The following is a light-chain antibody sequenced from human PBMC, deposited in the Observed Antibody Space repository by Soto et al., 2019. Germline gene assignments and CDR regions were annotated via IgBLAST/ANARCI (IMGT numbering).Light chain of an antibody. CDR1: SSDVGGYNY. V-gene: IGLV2-14*01. CDR3: SSYTSSSPLNV. Sequence: QSALTQPASVSGSPGLSITISCTGTSSDVGGYNYVSWYQQHPGKAPKLMIYDVSNRPSGVSNRFSGSKSGNTASLTISGLQAEDEADYYCSSYTSSSPLNVFGTGTKVTVL. J-gene: IGLJ1*01. CDR2: DVS.